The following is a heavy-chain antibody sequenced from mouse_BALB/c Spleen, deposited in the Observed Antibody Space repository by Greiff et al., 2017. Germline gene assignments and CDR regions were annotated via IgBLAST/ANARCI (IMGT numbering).Heavy chain of an antibody. J-gene: IGHJ1*01. CDR1: GYSITSGYY. D-gene: IGHD1-1*01. CDR3: ARINCDGSSYGYFDV. Sequence: VQLQQSGPGLVRPSPSLSLSCSVSGYSITSGYYWYLMRQFPRNKLGWVGYISYDGSTNYNPSLKNRTSITRDTSKNQFFLKLNYVTTEDTATYYCARINCDGSSYGYFDVWGAGTTVTVSA. CDR2: ISYDGST. V-gene: IGHV3-6*02.